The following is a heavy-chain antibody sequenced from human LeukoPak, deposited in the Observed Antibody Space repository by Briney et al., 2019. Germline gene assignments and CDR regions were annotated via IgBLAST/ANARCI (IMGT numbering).Heavy chain of an antibody. Sequence: KASETLSLTCAVFGGSFSGYYWTWVRQAPGKGLEWIGEINESGTTNYNASLNNRVTISVDTSKNQFSLKLTSLTAADTAVFYCARALTTLVRGVPRTTWFHPWGEGTLVTVSS. CDR2: INESGTT. J-gene: IGHJ5*02. D-gene: IGHD3-10*01. CDR1: GGSFSGYY. CDR3: ARALTTLVRGVPRTTWFHP. V-gene: IGHV4-34*01.